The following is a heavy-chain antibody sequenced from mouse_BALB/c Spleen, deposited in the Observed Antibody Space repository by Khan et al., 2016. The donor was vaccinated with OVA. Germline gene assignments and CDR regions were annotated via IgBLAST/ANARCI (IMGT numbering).Heavy chain of an antibody. Sequence: VQLQQSGAELVRPGTSVKMSCKAAGYTFTNYWIGWVKQRPGNGLEWIGDTYPGGGYTNYNEKFKGKAKLTADQSSSTAYMQLSGLTAEDSAIYYGARRGAARATLDYFDYWGQGTTLPVSS. CDR3: ARRGAARATLDYFDY. CDR1: GYTFTNYW. CDR2: TYPGGGYT. J-gene: IGHJ2*01. D-gene: IGHD3-1*01. V-gene: IGHV1-63*02.